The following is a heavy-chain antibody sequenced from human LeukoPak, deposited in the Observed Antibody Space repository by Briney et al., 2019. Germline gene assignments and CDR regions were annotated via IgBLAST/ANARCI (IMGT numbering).Heavy chain of an antibody. CDR1: GGSFSGNY. J-gene: IGHJ4*02. D-gene: IGHD2-21*01. CDR2: SSPTGDIT. Sequence: SETLSLTCAVYGGSFSGNYWTLIRQTPGRGLEWIGESSPTGDITGYNPSLKGRATISVDSSKKQFSLRLTSVTAADSGVYYCARVPDFIARPCDSWGLGTLVTVSS. V-gene: IGHV4-34*01. CDR3: ARVPDFIARPCDS.